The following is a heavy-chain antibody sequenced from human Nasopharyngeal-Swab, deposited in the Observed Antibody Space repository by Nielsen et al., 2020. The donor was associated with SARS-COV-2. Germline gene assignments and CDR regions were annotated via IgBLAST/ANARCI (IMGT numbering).Heavy chain of an antibody. V-gene: IGHV3-49*04. Sequence: GESLKISCTTSGFTFGDYAMSWVRQAPGKGLEWVGFIRSEANGGTAEYAVSVESRFSISRDDSKSIAYLQMNSLKTEDTAVYYCTGYSTIFYWGQGTLVTVSS. J-gene: IGHJ4*02. CDR2: IRSEANGGTA. D-gene: IGHD2-2*01. CDR1: GFTFGDYA. CDR3: TGYSTIFY.